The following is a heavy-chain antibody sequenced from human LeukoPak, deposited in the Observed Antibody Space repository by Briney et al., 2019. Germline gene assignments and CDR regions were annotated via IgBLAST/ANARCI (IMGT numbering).Heavy chain of an antibody. CDR1: GFTFSSYA. V-gene: IGHV3-30-3*01. J-gene: IGHJ6*02. CDR3: ARDTSGMDV. Sequence: PGRSLRLSCAASGFTFSSYAMHWVRQAPGKGLEWVAVISYDGSNKYYADSVKGRFTISRDNSKSTLYLQMNSLRAEDTAVYYCARDTSGMDVWGQGTTVTVSS. CDR2: ISYDGSNK.